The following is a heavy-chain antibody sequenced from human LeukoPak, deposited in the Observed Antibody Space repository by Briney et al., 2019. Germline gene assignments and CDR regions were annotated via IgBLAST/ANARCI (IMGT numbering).Heavy chain of an antibody. J-gene: IGHJ4*02. V-gene: IGHV3-21*01. CDR2: ISSLSVYI. D-gene: IGHD3-10*01. Sequence: PGGSLRLSCAASGFTFSSYSMNWVRQAPGKGLEWVSSISSLSVYIDYADSVKGRFTISRDNAKKSLYLQMNSLRAEDTAVYYCARITMVRGPCWGQGTLVTVSS. CDR1: GFTFSSYS. CDR3: ARITMVRGPC.